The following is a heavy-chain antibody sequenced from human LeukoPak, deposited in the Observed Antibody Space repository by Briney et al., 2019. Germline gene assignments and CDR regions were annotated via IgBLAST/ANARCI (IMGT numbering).Heavy chain of an antibody. Sequence: GGSLRLSCAASGFNFGEFWMAWVRQTPGKGLEWVADIKEDGSEEFYVDSVKGRFTISRDNSKNTLYLQMNSLRAEDTAVYYCARASGSYPWYFDYWGQGTLVTVSS. V-gene: IGHV3-7*01. D-gene: IGHD1-26*01. CDR3: ARASGSYPWYFDY. CDR1: GFNFGEFW. J-gene: IGHJ4*02. CDR2: IKEDGSEE.